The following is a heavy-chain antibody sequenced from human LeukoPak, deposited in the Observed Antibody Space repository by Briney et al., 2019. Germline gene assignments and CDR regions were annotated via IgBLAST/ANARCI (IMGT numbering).Heavy chain of an antibody. J-gene: IGHJ4*02. CDR3: AEGMVRYFDWLPLDY. CDR2: IWYDGSKK. Sequence: SFKASGDTFTRYAISWVRQAPGKGLEGVAVIWYDGSKKYYADSVTGRFTISRDNSKNALSLQMNSLRAEDTAVYYCAEGMVRYFDWLPLDYWGQGTLVTVSS. V-gene: IGHV3-33*01. D-gene: IGHD3-9*01. CDR1: GDTFTRYA.